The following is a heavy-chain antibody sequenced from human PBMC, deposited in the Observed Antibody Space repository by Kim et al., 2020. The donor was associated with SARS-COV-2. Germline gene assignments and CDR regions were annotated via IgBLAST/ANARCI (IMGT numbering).Heavy chain of an antibody. CDR3: ARVSDTSAAGTYDS. CDR1: GFTFSDFY. D-gene: IGHD6-13*01. J-gene: IGHJ5*01. Sequence: GGSLRLSCAASGFTFSDFYMSWIRQAPGKGLEWVSYISGSGSGFYYAGSMKGRFTVSRDNAKNSLYLQMNSLISEDTAVYYCARVSDTSAAGTYDSWGQEPWSPSPQ. V-gene: IGHV3-11*01. CDR2: ISGSGSGF.